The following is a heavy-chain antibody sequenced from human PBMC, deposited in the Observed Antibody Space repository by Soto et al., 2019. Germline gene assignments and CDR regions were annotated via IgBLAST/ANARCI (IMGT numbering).Heavy chain of an antibody. Sequence: PGGSLRLSCAASGFTFDDYTMHWVRQAPGKGLEWVSLISWDGGSTYYADSVKGRFTISRDNSKNSLYLQMNSLRTEDTALYYCAKVYGTGYYYYGMDVWGQGTTVTVSS. V-gene: IGHV3-43*01. CDR3: AKVYGTGYYYYGMDV. J-gene: IGHJ6*02. CDR1: GFTFDDYT. CDR2: ISWDGGST. D-gene: IGHD1-1*01.